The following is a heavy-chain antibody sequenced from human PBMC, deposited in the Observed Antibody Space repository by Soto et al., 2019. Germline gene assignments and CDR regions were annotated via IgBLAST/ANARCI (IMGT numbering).Heavy chain of an antibody. CDR1: GGSISSSSYY. J-gene: IGHJ5*02. CDR2: IYYSGST. D-gene: IGHD6-19*01. V-gene: IGHV4-39*01. CDR3: ARLSRGSSGWTLRQTNWFDP. Sequence: SETLSLTCTVSGGSISSSSYYWGWIRQPPGKGLEWIGSIYYSGSTYYNPSLKSRVTISVDTSKNQFSLKLSSVTAADTAVYYCARLSRGSSGWTLRQTNWFDPWGQGTLVT.